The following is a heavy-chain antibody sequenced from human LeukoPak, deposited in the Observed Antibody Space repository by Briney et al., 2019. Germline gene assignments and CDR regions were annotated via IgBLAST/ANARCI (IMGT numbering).Heavy chain of an antibody. V-gene: IGHV1-2*04. J-gene: IGHJ3*02. CDR2: INPNSGGT. Sequence: ASVKVSCKASGGTFSSYAISWVRQAPGQGLEWMGWINPNSGGTNYAQKFQGWVTMTRDTSISTAYMELSRLRSDDTAVYYCAREPDSIFGADAFDIWGQGTMVTVSS. CDR3: AREPDSIFGADAFDI. CDR1: GGTFSSYA. D-gene: IGHD3-16*01.